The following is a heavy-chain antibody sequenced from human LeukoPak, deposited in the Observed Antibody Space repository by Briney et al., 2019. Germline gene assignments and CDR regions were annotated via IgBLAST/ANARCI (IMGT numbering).Heavy chain of an antibody. D-gene: IGHD6-13*01. J-gene: IGHJ4*02. CDR1: GFTFSNYW. CDR2: IEQDGSEK. CDR3: ARPSSSWYGALDS. V-gene: IGHV3-7*01. Sequence: VGSLRLSCAASGFTFSNYWMNWVRQAPGKGLEWVANIEQDGSEKYYVDSVKGRFTISRDNAKNSLFLQMNSLRAEDTAVYYCARPSSSWYGALDSWGQGTLVTVSS.